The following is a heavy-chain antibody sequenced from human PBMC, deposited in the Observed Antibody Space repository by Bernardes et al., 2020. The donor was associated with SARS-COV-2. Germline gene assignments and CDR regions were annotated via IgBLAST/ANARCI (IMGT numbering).Heavy chain of an antibody. CDR2: ISGSGGRT. D-gene: IGHD1-1*01. CDR3: AKPGTDY. V-gene: IGHV3-23*01. Sequence: GGSLRLSCAASGFPFISFAMSWVRQAPGKGLEWVSVISGSGGRTNYADSVKGRFTISRDNSKNTLFLQMNSLRAEDTAVYYCAKPGTDYCGQGTLVTVSS. CDR1: GFPFISFA. J-gene: IGHJ4*02.